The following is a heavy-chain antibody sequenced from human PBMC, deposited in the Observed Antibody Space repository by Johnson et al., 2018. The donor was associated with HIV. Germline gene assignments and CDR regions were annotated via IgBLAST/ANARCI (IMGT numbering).Heavy chain of an antibody. V-gene: IGHV3-66*01. CDR2: ISGGST. CDR1: GFTFSDYY. CDR3: ARAPEVRGSDALDS. J-gene: IGHJ3*02. D-gene: IGHD3-10*01. Sequence: VQLVESGGGLVKPGGSLRLSCVASGFTFSDYYMSWIRQAPGKGLEWVSSISGGSTYYADSRKGRFTISRDNSKNTLHLQMNSLRAEDTAVYYCARAPEVRGSDALDSWGKGTMVTGS.